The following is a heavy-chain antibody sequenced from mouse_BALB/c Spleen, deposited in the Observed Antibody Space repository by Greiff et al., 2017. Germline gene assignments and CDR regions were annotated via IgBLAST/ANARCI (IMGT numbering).Heavy chain of an antibody. D-gene: IGHD2-1*01. CDR1: GFTFSSYG. Sequence: EVQGVESGGGLVQPGGSLKLSCAASGFTFSSYGMSWVRQTPDKRLELVATINSNGGSTYYPDSVKGRFTISRDNAKNTLYLQMSSLKSEDTAMYYCARVKRGNPCLDYWGQGTSVTVSS. CDR3: ARVKRGNPCLDY. CDR2: INSNGGST. V-gene: IGHV5-6-3*01. J-gene: IGHJ4*01.